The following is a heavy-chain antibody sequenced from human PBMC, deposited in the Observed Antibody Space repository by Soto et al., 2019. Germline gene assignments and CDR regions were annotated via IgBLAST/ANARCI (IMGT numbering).Heavy chain of an antibody. CDR3: ARVHYDFWSGYWSGSDY. CDR1: GYTFTSYD. D-gene: IGHD3-3*01. CDR2: MNPNSGNT. V-gene: IGHV1-8*01. Sequence: QVPLVQSGAEVKKPGASVKVSCKASGYTFTSYDINWVRQATGQGLEWMGWMNPNSGNTGYAQKFQGRVTMTRNTSITTAYMELSSLRSEDTAVYYCARVHYDFWSGYWSGSDYWGQGTLVTVSS. J-gene: IGHJ4*02.